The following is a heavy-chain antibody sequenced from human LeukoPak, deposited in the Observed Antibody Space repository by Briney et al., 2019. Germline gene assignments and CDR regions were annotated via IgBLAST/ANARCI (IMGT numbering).Heavy chain of an antibody. J-gene: IGHJ4*02. CDR3: ARSFESGDDY. Sequence: SETLSLTCAVYGGSFSGYYWSWIRQPPGKGLEWIGEINHSGSTNYNPSLKSRVTISVDTSKNQFSLKLSSVTAADTAVYYCARSFESGDDYWGQGTLVTVSS. CDR1: GGSFSGYY. D-gene: IGHD3-9*01. CDR2: INHSGST. V-gene: IGHV4-34*01.